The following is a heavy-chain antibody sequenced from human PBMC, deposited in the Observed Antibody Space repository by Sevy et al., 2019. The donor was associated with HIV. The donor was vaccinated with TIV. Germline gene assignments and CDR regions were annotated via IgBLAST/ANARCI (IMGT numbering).Heavy chain of an antibody. CDR2: ISYDGSNK. CDR3: ARDHGSGSYYYYYGMDV. D-gene: IGHD3-10*01. Sequence: GGSLRLSCAASGFTFSSYAMRWVRQAPGKGLEWVAVISYDGSNKYYADSVKGRFTISRDNSKNTLYLQMNSLRAEDTAVYYCARDHGSGSYYYYYGMDVWGQGTTVTVSS. J-gene: IGHJ6*02. V-gene: IGHV3-30*04. CDR1: GFTFSSYA.